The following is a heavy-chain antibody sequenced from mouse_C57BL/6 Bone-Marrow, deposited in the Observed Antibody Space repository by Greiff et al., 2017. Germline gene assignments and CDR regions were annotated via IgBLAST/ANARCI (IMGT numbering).Heavy chain of an antibody. V-gene: IGHV3-8*01. CDR1: GYSITSDY. J-gene: IGHJ3*01. CDR2: ISSSGST. D-gene: IGHD2-3*01. CDR3: ARSSWLLRCRVAY. Sequence: EVKLLESGPGLAKPSQTLSLTCSVTGYSITSDYWNWIRKFPGNKLEYMGYISSSGSTYYNPSLNSRISITRDTSKNQYYLQLNSVTTEDTATYYCARSSWLLRCRVAYWGQGTLVTVTA.